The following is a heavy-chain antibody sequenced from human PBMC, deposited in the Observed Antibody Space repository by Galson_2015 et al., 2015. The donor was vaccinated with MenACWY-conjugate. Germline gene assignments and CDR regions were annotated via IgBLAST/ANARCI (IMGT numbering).Heavy chain of an antibody. CDR2: IHGANGNT. J-gene: IGHJ4*02. Sequence: SVKVSCKASGYTFTSYTMHWVRQAPGQRLEWMGWIHGANGNTKYSQKFQDRVTITSDTSASTAYMDVSRLRYDDTALYFCARGYSSGWYGGRFDLWGQGTLITVS. V-gene: IGHV1-3*01. D-gene: IGHD6-19*01. CDR3: ARGYSSGWYGGRFDL. CDR1: GYTFTSYT.